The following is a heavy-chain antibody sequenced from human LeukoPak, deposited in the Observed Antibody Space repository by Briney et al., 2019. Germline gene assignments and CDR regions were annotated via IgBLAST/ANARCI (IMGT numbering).Heavy chain of an antibody. D-gene: IGHD1-26*01. Sequence: SQTLSLTCTVSGGSISSGDYYWSWIRQPPGKGLEWIGYIYYSGSTYYNPSLKSRVTISVDTSKNQFSLKLSSVTAADTAVYYCARDMLGWEPGHDAFDIWGQGTMVTVSS. J-gene: IGHJ3*02. CDR3: ARDMLGWEPGHDAFDI. CDR2: IYYSGST. V-gene: IGHV4-30-4*08. CDR1: GGSISSGDYY.